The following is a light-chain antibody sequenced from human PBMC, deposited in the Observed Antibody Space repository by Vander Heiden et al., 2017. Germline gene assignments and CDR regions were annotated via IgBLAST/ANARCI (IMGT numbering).Light chain of an antibody. CDR1: QRVSSD. CDR2: GAA. J-gene: IGKJ4*01. Sequence: EIVMTQSPATLSVSPGESATLSCRASQRVSSDLAWYQQRPGQAPRLLMCGAATRATGIPARFSGRGSGTDFTLTISSLEPEDFAVYYCQQRSTWPLTFGGGTKVEIK. V-gene: IGKV3-11*01. CDR3: QQRSTWPLT.